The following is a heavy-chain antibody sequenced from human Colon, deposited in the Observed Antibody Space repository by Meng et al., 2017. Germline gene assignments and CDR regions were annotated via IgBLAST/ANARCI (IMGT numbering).Heavy chain of an antibody. J-gene: IGHJ6*02. CDR1: GFTFSSYA. V-gene: IGHV3-23*01. CDR2: ISGSGGST. Sequence: GESLKISCAASGFTFSSYAMSWVRQAPGKGLEWVSAISGSGGSTYYAGSVKGRFTISRDNSKNTLYLQMNSLRAEDTAVYYCAKDLARIVGATLARYYYYGMDVWGQGTTVTVSS. CDR3: AKDLARIVGATLARYYYYGMDV. D-gene: IGHD1-26*01.